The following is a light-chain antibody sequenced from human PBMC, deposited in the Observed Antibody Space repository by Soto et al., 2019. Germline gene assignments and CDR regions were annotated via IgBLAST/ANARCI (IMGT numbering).Light chain of an antibody. CDR2: DAS. CDR3: QQYHSYYPT. V-gene: IGKV1-5*01. CDR1: QSISSW. J-gene: IGKJ1*01. Sequence: DIQMTQSPSTLSASVGDRVTITFRASQSISSWLAWYQQKPGKAPKLLIYDASSLESGVPSRFSGSGSGTEFTLTISSLQPDDFATYYCQQYHSYYPTFGQGTKWIS.